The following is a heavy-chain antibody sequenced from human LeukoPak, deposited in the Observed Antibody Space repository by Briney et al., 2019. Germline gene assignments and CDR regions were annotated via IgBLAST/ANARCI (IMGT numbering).Heavy chain of an antibody. V-gene: IGHV1-18*01. Sequence: GASVKVSCKAAGYSFNNYGIAWVRQAPGQGLEWMGWISVQNGNTKSAQKFDDRVTMTTDTSTSTAYMELRSLGSDDTAVYYCARDHDSSGYYQSRFDYWGQGTLVIVSS. D-gene: IGHD3-22*01. CDR1: GYSFNNYG. CDR3: ARDHDSSGYYQSRFDY. CDR2: ISVQNGNT. J-gene: IGHJ4*02.